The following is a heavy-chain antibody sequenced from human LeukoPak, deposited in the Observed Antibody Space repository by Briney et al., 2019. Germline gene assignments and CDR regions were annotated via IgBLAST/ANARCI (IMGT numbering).Heavy chain of an antibody. D-gene: IGHD3-10*01. Sequence: SVKVSCKASGGTFSSYAISWVRQAPGQGLEWMGGIIPIFGTANYAQKFQGRVTITADESTSTAYMELSSLRSEDTAVYYCARAGGSGSYLWGYYYYYYYMDVWGKGTTVTISS. CDR1: GGTFSSYA. CDR2: IIPIFGTA. V-gene: IGHV1-69*13. CDR3: ARAGGSGSYLWGYYYYYYYMDV. J-gene: IGHJ6*03.